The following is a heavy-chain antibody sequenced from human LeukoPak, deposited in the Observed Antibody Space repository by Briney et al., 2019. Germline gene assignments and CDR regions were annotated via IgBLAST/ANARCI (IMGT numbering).Heavy chain of an antibody. Sequence: PGGSLRLSCAASGFTFSSYGMHWVRQAPGKGLEWVAVISYDGSNKYYVDSVKGRFTISRDNSKNTLYLQMNSLRAEDTAVYYCAKDGQIVDSGYELGFDYWGQGTLVTVSS. CDR2: ISYDGSNK. V-gene: IGHV3-30*18. CDR1: GFTFSSYG. D-gene: IGHD5-12*01. CDR3: AKDGQIVDSGYELGFDY. J-gene: IGHJ4*02.